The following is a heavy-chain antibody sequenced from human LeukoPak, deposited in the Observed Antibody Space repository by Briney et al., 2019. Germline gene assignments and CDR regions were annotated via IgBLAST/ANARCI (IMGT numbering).Heavy chain of an antibody. D-gene: IGHD2-2*02. J-gene: IGHJ4*02. V-gene: IGHV3-23*01. CDR1: GFTFSSYA. Sequence: GGSLRLSCAASGFTFSSYAMSWVRQAPGKGLEWVSAISGSGGSTYYADSVKGRFTISRDNSKNTLYLQMNSLRAEDTAVYYCAPPPAVIQEFDYWGQGTLVTVSS. CDR2: ISGSGGST. CDR3: APPPAVIQEFDY.